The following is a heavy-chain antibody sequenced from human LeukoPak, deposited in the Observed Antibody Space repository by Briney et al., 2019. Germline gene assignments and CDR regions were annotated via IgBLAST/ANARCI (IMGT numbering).Heavy chain of an antibody. CDR1: GESFSGYY. D-gene: IGHD2-15*01. J-gene: IGHJ6*03. CDR2: IYYSGST. Sequence: SETLSLTCGVYGESFSGYYWTWIRQPPGKGLEWIGYIYYSGSTNYNPSLKSRVTISVDTSKNQFSLKLSSVTAADTAVYYCARGSCSGGSCYYYYYMDVWGKGTTVTISS. CDR3: ARGSCSGGSCYYYYYMDV. V-gene: IGHV4-59*01.